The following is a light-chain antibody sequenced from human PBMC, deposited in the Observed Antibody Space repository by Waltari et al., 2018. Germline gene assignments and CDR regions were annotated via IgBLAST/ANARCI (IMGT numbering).Light chain of an antibody. Sequence: QSVLTQPASVSGSPGQSLTISCTGTSGDIGGYNLVSWYQQHPGKAPKLMIYEGNKRPSGVSNRFSGSKSGNTASLTISGLQAEDEADYYCSSYADSNICVFGSGTKVTVL. CDR3: SSYADSNICV. V-gene: IGLV2-23*01. CDR1: SGDIGGYNL. CDR2: EGN. J-gene: IGLJ1*01.